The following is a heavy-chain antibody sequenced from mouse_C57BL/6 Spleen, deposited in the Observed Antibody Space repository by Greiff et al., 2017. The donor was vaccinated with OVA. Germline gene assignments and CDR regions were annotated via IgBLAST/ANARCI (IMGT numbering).Heavy chain of an antibody. CDR1: GYTFTDYN. CDR2: INPNNGGT. D-gene: IGHD1-1*01. Sequence: VQLQQSGPELVKPGASVKMSCKASGYTFTDYNMHWVKQSHGKSLEWIGYINPNNGGTSYNQKFKGKATLTVNKSSSTAYMELRSLTAEASAVYYCARLPYYYGSNYDWYFDVWGTGTTVTVSS. J-gene: IGHJ1*03. V-gene: IGHV1-22*01. CDR3: ARLPYYYGSNYDWYFDV.